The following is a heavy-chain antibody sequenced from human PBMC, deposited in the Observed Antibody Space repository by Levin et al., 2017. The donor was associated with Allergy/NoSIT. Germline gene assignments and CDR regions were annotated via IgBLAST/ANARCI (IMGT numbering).Heavy chain of an antibody. Sequence: SCGASGFTFSSYAMTWVRQVPGKGLEWVSGISGSDGSTYYADSVRGRFIISRDNSKNTLYLQMNSLRAEDTAVYSCAKGPYSNYVGGPFAPWGQGTLVTVSS. CDR2: ISGSDGST. D-gene: IGHD4-11*01. J-gene: IGHJ5*02. V-gene: IGHV3-23*01. CDR1: GFTFSSYA. CDR3: AKGPYSNYVGGPFAP.